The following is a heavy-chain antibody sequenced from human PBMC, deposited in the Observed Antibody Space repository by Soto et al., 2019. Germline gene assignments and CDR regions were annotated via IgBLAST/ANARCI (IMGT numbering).Heavy chain of an antibody. CDR2: INAGNGNT. J-gene: IGHJ4*02. CDR1: GYTFTSYA. Sequence: QVQLVQSGAEVKKPGASVKVSCKASGYTFTSYAMHWVRQAPGQRLEWMGWINAGNGNTKYSQKFQGRVTITSDTSASTASMELSTLSSEDTAVYYCARDLPPIDYRGQGTLVTVSS. CDR3: ARDLPPIDY. V-gene: IGHV1-3*01.